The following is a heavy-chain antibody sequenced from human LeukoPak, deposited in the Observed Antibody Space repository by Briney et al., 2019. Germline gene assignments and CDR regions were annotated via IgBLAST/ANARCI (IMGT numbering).Heavy chain of an antibody. CDR1: GYTFTSNY. CDR2: IIPIFGTA. D-gene: IGHD3-22*01. V-gene: IGHV1-69*13. CDR3: AFQYYYDSSGYYYFGY. J-gene: IGHJ4*02. Sequence: ASVKVSCKASGYTFTSNYIHWVRQAPGQGLEWMGGIIPIFGTANYAQKFQGRVTITADESTSTAYMELSSLRSEDTAVYYCAFQYYYDSSGYYYFGYWGQGTLVTVSS.